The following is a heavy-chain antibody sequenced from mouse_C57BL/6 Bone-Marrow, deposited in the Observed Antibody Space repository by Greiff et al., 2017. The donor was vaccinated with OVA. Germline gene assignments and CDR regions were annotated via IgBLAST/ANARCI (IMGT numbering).Heavy chain of an antibody. Sequence: DVQLQESGGGLVQPGGSLKLSCAASGFTFSDFYMYWIRQTPEKRLEWVAYISNGGGSTYYPDTVKGRFTISRDNATNTLYLQMSRLKSEDTAMYYCARLDAMDYWGQGTSVTVSS. J-gene: IGHJ4*01. CDR2: ISNGGGST. CDR3: ARLDAMDY. CDR1: GFTFSDFY. V-gene: IGHV5-12*01.